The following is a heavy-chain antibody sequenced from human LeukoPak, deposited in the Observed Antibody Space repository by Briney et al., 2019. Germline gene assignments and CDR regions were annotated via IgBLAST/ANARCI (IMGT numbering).Heavy chain of an antibody. V-gene: IGHV7-4-1*02. CDR2: INTNTGNP. CDR1: GYTFTSYA. J-gene: IGHJ4*02. Sequence: ASVKVSCKTSGYTFTSYAMNWLRQAPGQGLEWMGWINTNTGNPTYAQGFTGRFVFPLDTSVSTAYLQISSLKAEDTAVYYCARVGPLNGDYPDYWGQGTLVTVSS. CDR3: ARVGPLNGDYPDY. D-gene: IGHD4-17*01.